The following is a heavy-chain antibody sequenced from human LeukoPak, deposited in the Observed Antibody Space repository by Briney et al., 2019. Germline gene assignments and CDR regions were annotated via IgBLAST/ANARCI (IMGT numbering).Heavy chain of an antibody. D-gene: IGHD6-6*01. Sequence: GGSLRLSCAASRFTFEGYAMHWVRQAPGKGLEWVSGISWNSANMDYADSVKGRFTISRDNAKNSLYLQMNSLRAEDTALYYCAKSGTYSSSSGYIDSWGQGTLVTVCS. CDR3: AKSGTYSSSSGYIDS. J-gene: IGHJ4*02. CDR2: ISWNSANM. CDR1: RFTFEGYA. V-gene: IGHV3-9*01.